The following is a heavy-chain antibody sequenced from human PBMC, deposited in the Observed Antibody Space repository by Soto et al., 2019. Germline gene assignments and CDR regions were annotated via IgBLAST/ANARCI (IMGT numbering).Heavy chain of an antibody. CDR1: GYTFTDYS. CDR3: ARGHVLRFLEWLSYGLDV. D-gene: IGHD3-3*01. J-gene: IGHJ6*02. V-gene: IGHV1-2*04. Sequence: HVQLVQSGAEVKKPGASVKVSCKASGYTFTDYSIHWVRQAPGQGLEWMGWINPNSGGTNYAQKFQGWVPMTRDTSSNTAYMELSNLKSDDTAVYYCARGHVLRFLEWLSYGLDVWGQGTTVTVSS. CDR2: INPNSGGT.